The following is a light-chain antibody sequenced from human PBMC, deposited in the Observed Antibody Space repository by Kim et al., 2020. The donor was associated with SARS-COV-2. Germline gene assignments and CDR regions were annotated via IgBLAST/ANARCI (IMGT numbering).Light chain of an antibody. V-gene: IGKV1-39*01. CDR1: QSISSY. Sequence: DIQMTQSPSSLSASVGDRVTITCRASQSISSYLNWYQQKPGKAPKLLIYAASSLQTGVPSRFSGSGSGTDFTLTISSLQPEDFGTYYCQQSYSTSTWTFGQGTKVDIK. CDR3: QQSYSTSTWT. CDR2: AAS. J-gene: IGKJ1*01.